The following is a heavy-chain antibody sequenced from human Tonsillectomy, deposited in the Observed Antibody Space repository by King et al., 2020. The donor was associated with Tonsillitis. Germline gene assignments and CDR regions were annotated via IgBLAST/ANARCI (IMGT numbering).Heavy chain of an antibody. J-gene: IGHJ4*02. Sequence: VQLVESGEGLVQPGGSLRLSCAASGFTFSSYAMSWVRQAPGKGLEWVSGISNSGGNTYYADSVKGLFTISRDNSKNTLYLQMNSLRAGDTAAYYCAKDGHSSGWYYFDYWGQGTLVTVSS. D-gene: IGHD6-19*01. CDR1: GFTFSSYA. CDR3: AKDGHSSGWYYFDY. CDR2: ISNSGGNT. V-gene: IGHV3-23*04.